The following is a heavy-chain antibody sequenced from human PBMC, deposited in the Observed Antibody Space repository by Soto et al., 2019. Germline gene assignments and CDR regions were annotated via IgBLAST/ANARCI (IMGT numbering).Heavy chain of an antibody. CDR3: AREMANNEIPYWYFDL. D-gene: IGHD5-12*01. CDR2: IIPIFGTA. V-gene: IGHV1-69*12. CDR1: GGTFSSYA. Sequence: QVQLVQSGAEVKKPGSSVKVSCKASGGTFSSYAISWVRQAPVQGHEWMGGIIPIFGTANYAQKFQGRVTITADESTSTAYMELSSLRSADTAVYYCAREMANNEIPYWYFDLWGRGTLVTVSS. J-gene: IGHJ2*01.